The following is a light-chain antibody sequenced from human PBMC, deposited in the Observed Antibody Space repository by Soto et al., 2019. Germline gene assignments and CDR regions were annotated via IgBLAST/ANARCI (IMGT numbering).Light chain of an antibody. CDR2: GAS. CDR1: QGISSY. V-gene: IGKV1-9*01. CDR3: QQLNSYPLT. J-gene: IGKJ4*01. Sequence: DIQLTQSPSFLSASVGDRVTITCRASQGISSYLAWYQQRPGKAPKLLIFGASTLQSGVPSRFSGSGSGTEFTLTFSSLQPEDFATYYCQQLNSYPLTFGGGIKVEIK.